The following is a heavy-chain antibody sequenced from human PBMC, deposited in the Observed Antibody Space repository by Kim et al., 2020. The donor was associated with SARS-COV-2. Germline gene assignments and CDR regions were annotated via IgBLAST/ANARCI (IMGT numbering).Heavy chain of an antibody. CDR2: INHSGST. CDR3: ARMSNGPVATRYYYYYGM. CDR1: GGSFSGYY. Sequence: SETLSLTCADYGGSFSGYYWSWIRQPPGKGLEWIGEINHSGSTNYNPSLKSRVTISVDTSKNQFSLKLSSVPAADTAVYYCARMSNGPVATRYYYYYGM. D-gene: IGHD5-12*01. J-gene: IGHJ6*01. V-gene: IGHV4-34*01.